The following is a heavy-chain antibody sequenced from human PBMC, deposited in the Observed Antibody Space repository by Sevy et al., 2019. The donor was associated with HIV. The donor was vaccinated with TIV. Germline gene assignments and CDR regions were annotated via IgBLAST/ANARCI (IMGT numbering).Heavy chain of an antibody. Sequence: GESLKISCTASGFTFSNAWMTWVRQTPERGLEWVALIKPITDAGTTDYAAPVQGRFTISKDDSKNTVYLQLNSLKTEDTAVYYCTAGPVSFWGQGTLVTVSS. D-gene: IGHD3-16*01. J-gene: IGHJ4*02. CDR3: TAGPVSF. V-gene: IGHV3-15*01. CDR1: GFTFSNAW. CDR2: IKPITDAGTT.